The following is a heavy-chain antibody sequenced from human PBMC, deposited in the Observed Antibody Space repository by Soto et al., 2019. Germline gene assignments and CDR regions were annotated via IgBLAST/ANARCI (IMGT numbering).Heavy chain of an antibody. CDR2: IIPIVTTP. D-gene: IGHD3-3*01. J-gene: IGHJ6*02. V-gene: IGHV1-69*06. Sequence: QVRLVQSGAEVKKPGSSVKVSCEASGGTFSSYAVTWVRQAPGQGLEWMGGIIPIVTTPNYAQKFHGRLTISADKSTSTSYMELSSLRSEDTGVYYCARVGYNFCSRYHHSGMDVWGQGTTVIVSS. CDR1: GGTFSSYA. CDR3: ARVGYNFCSRYHHSGMDV.